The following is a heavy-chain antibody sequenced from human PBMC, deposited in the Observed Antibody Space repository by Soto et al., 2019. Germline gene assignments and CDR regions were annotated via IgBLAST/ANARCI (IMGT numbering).Heavy chain of an antibody. J-gene: IGHJ6*02. Sequence: GGSLRLSCAASGFTFCNFGMNWVRQAPGKGLEWVAFISLDGSSKYYVDSVKGRFIISRDNAKNTLSLQMNSLNAEDTAVYYCAKDTSKYSSNWPAYYGLNVWGQGTTVTVSS. CDR2: ISLDGSSK. CDR3: AKDTSKYSSNWPAYYGLNV. V-gene: IGHV3-30*18. CDR1: GFTFCNFG. D-gene: IGHD6-13*01.